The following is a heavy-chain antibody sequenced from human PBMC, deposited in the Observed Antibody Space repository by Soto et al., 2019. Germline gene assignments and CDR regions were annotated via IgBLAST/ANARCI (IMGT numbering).Heavy chain of an antibody. CDR1: GFTFSSYS. Sequence: VGSLRLSCAASGFTFSSYSMNWVRQAPGKGLEWVSSISSSSYIYYADSVKGRFTISRDNAKNSLYLQMNSLRAEDTAVYYCARDLSSSWFHWGQGTLVTVSS. CDR2: ISSSSYI. D-gene: IGHD6-13*01. V-gene: IGHV3-21*01. CDR3: ARDLSSSWFH. J-gene: IGHJ4*02.